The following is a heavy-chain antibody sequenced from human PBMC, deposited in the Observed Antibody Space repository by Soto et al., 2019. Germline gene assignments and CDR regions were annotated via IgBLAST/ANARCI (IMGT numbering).Heavy chain of an antibody. J-gene: IGHJ4*02. Sequence: QVQLQQWGAGLLKPSETLSLTCAVYGGSFSGYYWSWIRQPPGKGLEWIGEINHSGSTNYNPSLTSRVTISVDTSKNQFSLKLSSVTAADTAVYYCARGSKLRFLEWSYDYWGQGTLVTVSS. CDR1: GGSFSGYY. CDR2: INHSGST. D-gene: IGHD3-3*01. CDR3: ARGSKLRFLEWSYDY. V-gene: IGHV4-34*01.